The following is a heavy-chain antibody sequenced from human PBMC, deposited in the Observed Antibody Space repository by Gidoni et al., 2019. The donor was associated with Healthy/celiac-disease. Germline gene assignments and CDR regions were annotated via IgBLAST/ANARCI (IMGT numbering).Heavy chain of an antibody. Sequence: EVQLVESGGGLVQPGGSLRLSCAASGFTFSSYWMSWVRQAPGKGLEWVANIKQDGSEKYYVDSVKGRFTISRDNAKNSLYLQMNSLRAEDTAVYYCARDDYGDYGRSYYYGMDVWGQGTTVTVSS. CDR3: ARDDYGDYGRSYYYGMDV. CDR1: GFTFSSYW. J-gene: IGHJ6*02. CDR2: IKQDGSEK. V-gene: IGHV3-7*03. D-gene: IGHD4-17*01.